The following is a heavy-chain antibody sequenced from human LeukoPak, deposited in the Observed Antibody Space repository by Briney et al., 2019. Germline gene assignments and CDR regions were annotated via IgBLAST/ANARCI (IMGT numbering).Heavy chain of an antibody. V-gene: IGHV4-34*01. D-gene: IGHD3-22*01. CDR2: INHSGST. CDR3: ARGGGGYDSSGTYYFDY. Sequence: SETLSLTCAVYGGSFSGYYWSWIRQPPGKGLEWIGEINHSGSTNYNPSLKSRVTISVDTSKNQFSLKLSSVTAADTAVYYCARGGGGYDSSGTYYFDYWGQGTPVTVSS. J-gene: IGHJ4*02. CDR1: GGSFSGYY.